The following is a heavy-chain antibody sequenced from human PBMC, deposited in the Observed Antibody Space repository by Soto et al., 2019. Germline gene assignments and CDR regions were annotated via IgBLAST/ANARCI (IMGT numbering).Heavy chain of an antibody. Sequence: SETLSLTCTVSGGSISRGDYSWRWVRQYPGKGLEWIGHIYNSGITYYNPSLKSRVVISIDTSRNQFSLRLNSLTAADRAVYFCARGVTVFGLVSRFWFDPWGQGTVVTVSS. CDR2: IYNSGIT. CDR3: ARGVTVFGLVSRFWFDP. D-gene: IGHD3-3*01. CDR1: GGSISRGDYS. J-gene: IGHJ5*02. V-gene: IGHV4-30-4*01.